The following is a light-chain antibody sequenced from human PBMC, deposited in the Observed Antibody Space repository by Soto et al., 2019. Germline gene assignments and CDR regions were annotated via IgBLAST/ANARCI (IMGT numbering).Light chain of an antibody. V-gene: IGKV3-15*01. CDR3: QQYHNWPRT. Sequence: EIVMTQSPATRSVSLGERATLSFRASQSVSSNLAWYQQKPGQAPRLLIYGASTRATGIPARFSGSGPGTEFTLTITSLQSEDFAVYYCQQYHNWPRTFGQGTKVDI. J-gene: IGKJ1*01. CDR1: QSVSSN. CDR2: GAS.